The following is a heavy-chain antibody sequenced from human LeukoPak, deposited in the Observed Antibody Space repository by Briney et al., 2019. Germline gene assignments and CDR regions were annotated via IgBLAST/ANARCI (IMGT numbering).Heavy chain of an antibody. D-gene: IGHD2/OR15-2a*01. CDR2: ISYDGSNK. CDR3: ASLDRGYYYSFDY. V-gene: IGHV3-30*04. J-gene: IGHJ4*02. Sequence: GSLRLSCAASGFTFSSYAMHWVRQAPGKGLEWVAVISYDGSNKYYADSVKGRFTISRDNAKNSLYLQMNSLRAEDTAVYYCASLDRGYYYSFDYWGQGILVTVSS. CDR1: GFTFSSYA.